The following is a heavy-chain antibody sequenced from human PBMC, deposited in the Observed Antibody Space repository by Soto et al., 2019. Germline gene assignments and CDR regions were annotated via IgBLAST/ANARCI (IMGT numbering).Heavy chain of an antibody. CDR2: IIPIFGTA. J-gene: IGHJ4*02. CDR1: GGTFSSYA. V-gene: IGHV1-69*13. D-gene: IGHD1-1*01. CDR3: ARVPGTRIGPYYFDY. Sequence: SVKVSCKASGGTFSSYAISWVRQAPGQGLEWIGGIIPIFGTANYEQKFQGRVTITADESTSTAYMELSSLRSEVTAVYYCARVPGTRIGPYYFDYWGQGTLVTVSS.